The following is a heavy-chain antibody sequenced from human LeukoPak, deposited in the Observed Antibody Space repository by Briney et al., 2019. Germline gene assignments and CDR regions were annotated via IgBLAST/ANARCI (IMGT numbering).Heavy chain of an antibody. CDR1: GYTFTGYY. CDR2: INPNSGGT. Sequence: ASVKVSCKASGYTFTGYYMHWVRQAPGQGLAWMGWINPNSGGTNYAQKFQGRVTMTRDTSISTAYMELSRLRSDDTAVYYCARDRGYSYGSLDYWGQGTLVTVSS. V-gene: IGHV1-2*02. D-gene: IGHD5-18*01. CDR3: ARDRGYSYGSLDY. J-gene: IGHJ4*02.